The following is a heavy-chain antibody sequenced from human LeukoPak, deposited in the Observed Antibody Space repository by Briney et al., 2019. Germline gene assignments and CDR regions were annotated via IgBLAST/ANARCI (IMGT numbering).Heavy chain of an antibody. J-gene: IGHJ6*03. Sequence: GGSLRLSCAASGFTLRSYTMNWVRQAPGKGLEWVSVIYSGGSTYYADSVKGRFTISRNNSKNTLYLQMNSLRAEDTAVYYCAKDPEDEWIRLYYMDVWGKGTTVTVSS. D-gene: IGHD5-18*01. CDR3: AKDPEDEWIRLYYMDV. CDR1: GFTLRSYT. CDR2: IYSGGST. V-gene: IGHV3-53*01.